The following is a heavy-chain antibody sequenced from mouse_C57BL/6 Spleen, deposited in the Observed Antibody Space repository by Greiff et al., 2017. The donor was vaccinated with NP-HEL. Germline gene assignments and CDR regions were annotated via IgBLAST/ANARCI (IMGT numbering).Heavy chain of an antibody. D-gene: IGHD1-1*01. CDR2: IYPGDGDT. J-gene: IGHJ1*03. CDR3: AREEYYYGSSPWYFDV. Sequence: QVQLQQSGAELVKPGASVKISCKASGYAFSSYWMNWVKQRPGKGLEWIGQIYPGDGDTNYNGKFKGKATLTADKSSSTAYMQLSSLTSEDSAVYFGAREEYYYGSSPWYFDVWGTGTTVTVSS. CDR1: GYAFSSYW. V-gene: IGHV1-80*01.